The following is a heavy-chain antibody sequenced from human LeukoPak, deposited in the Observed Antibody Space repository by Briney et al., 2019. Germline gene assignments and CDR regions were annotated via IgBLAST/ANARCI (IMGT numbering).Heavy chain of an antibody. CDR1: EFSVGSNY. D-gene: IGHD5-12*01. V-gene: IGHV3-66*01. CDR2: IYSGGST. Sequence: GGSLRLSCAASEFSVGSNYMTWVRQAPGKGLEWVSLIYSGGSTYYADSVKGRFTISRNNSKNTLYLQMNSLRAEDTAVYYCARVPSGYHNTGGQGTLVTVSS. J-gene: IGHJ4*02. CDR3: ARVPSGYHNT.